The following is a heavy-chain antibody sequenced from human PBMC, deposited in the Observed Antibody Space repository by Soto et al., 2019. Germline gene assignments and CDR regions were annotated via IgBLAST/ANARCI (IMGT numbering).Heavy chain of an antibody. CDR3: ATHHCSGGSCYSNSYYYYGMDV. J-gene: IGHJ6*02. V-gene: IGHV3-21*01. Sequence: GGSLRLSCAASGFTFSSYSMNWVRQAPGKGLEWVSSISSSSSYIYYADSVKGRFTISRDNAKNSLYLQMNSLRAEDTAVYYCATHHCSGGSCYSNSYYYYGMDVWGQGTTVTVS. CDR1: GFTFSSYS. CDR2: ISSSSSYI. D-gene: IGHD2-15*01.